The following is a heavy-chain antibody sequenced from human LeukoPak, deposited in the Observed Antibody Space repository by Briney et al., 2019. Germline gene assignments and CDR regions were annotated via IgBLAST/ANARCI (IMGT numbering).Heavy chain of an antibody. V-gene: IGHV3-7*01. CDR1: GFTFSSYW. CDR3: ARDGMVRGVITALFYFDY. D-gene: IGHD3-10*01. Sequence: PGGSLRLSCAASGFTFSSYWMSWVRQAPGKGLEWVANIKQDGSEKYYVDSVKGRFTISRGNAKNSLYLQMNSLRAEDTAVYYCARDGMVRGVITALFYFDYWGQGTLVTVSS. J-gene: IGHJ4*02. CDR2: IKQDGSEK.